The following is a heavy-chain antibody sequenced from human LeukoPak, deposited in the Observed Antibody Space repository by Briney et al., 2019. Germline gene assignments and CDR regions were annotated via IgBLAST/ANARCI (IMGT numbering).Heavy chain of an antibody. Sequence: FETLSLTCTVSGGSISSYYWSWIRQPPGKGLEWIGYIYYSGTTNYNPSLKSRVTILVDTSNNQFSLNLSSVTAADTAVYYCARRGIAAAGYDYWGQGTLVIVS. D-gene: IGHD6-13*01. V-gene: IGHV4-59*08. CDR2: IYYSGTT. J-gene: IGHJ4*02. CDR1: GGSISSYY. CDR3: ARRGIAAAGYDY.